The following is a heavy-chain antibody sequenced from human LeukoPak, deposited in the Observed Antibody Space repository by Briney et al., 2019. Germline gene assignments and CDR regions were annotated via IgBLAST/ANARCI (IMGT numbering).Heavy chain of an antibody. CDR1: GFTFSTYA. Sequence: GGSLRLSCAASGFTFSTYAMHWVRQAPGKGLEWVSAISGSGGSTYYADSVKGRFTISRDNSKNTLYLQMNSLRAEDTAVYYCARGPSGYHNTGGQGTLVTVSS. D-gene: IGHD5-12*01. CDR3: ARGPSGYHNT. J-gene: IGHJ4*02. CDR2: ISGSGGST. V-gene: IGHV3-64*04.